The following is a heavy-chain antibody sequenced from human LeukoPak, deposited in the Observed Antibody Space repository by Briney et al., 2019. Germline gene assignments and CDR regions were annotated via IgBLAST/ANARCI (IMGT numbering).Heavy chain of an antibody. CDR3: AREKRALRYFDWLLPPYYFDY. Sequence: ASVKVSCKASGYTFTGYYMLWVRQAPGQGLEWMGWINPNSGGTNYAQKFQGWVTMTRDTSISTAYMELSRLRSDDTAVYYCAREKRALRYFDWLLPPYYFDYWGQGTLVTVSS. J-gene: IGHJ4*02. CDR2: INPNSGGT. D-gene: IGHD3-9*01. V-gene: IGHV1-2*04. CDR1: GYTFTGYY.